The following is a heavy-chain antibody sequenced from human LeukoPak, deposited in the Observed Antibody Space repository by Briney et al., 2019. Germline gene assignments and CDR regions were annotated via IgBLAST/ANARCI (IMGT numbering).Heavy chain of an antibody. CDR1: GYTFTGYY. CDR2: INPNSGGA. J-gene: IGHJ3*01. D-gene: IGHD2-2*01. CDR3: ARGLKAYCSGTSCFGAFDL. Sequence: GASVKVSCKTSGYTFTGYYIQWVRQAPGQGLEWMGWINPNSGGASYVQKFQGRVTMTSDTSISTAYMELSSLRSDDTAVYYCARGLKAYCSGTSCFGAFDLWGQGTMVTVSS. V-gene: IGHV1-2*02.